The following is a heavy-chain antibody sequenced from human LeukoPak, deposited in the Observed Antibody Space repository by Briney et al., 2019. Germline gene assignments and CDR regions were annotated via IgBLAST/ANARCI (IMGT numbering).Heavy chain of an antibody. CDR2: ISAYNGNT. V-gene: IGHV1-18*04. D-gene: IGHD6-13*01. J-gene: IGHJ4*02. CDR3: ARGEAAAIDY. Sequence: ASVKVSCKASGYTFTGYYMHWVRQAPGQGLEWMGWISAYNGNTNYAQKLQGRVTMTTDTSTSTAYMELRSLRSDDTAVYYCARGEAAAIDYWGQGTLVTVSS. CDR1: GYTFTGYY.